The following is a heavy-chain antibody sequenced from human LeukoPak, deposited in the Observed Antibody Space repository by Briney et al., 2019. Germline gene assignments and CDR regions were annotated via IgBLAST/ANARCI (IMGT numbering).Heavy chain of an antibody. CDR3: AKDSSSSPVGWFDP. CDR2: INHSGST. V-gene: IGHV4-34*01. J-gene: IGHJ5*02. Sequence: SETLSLTCAVYGGSFSGYYWSWIRQPPGKGLEWIGEINHSGSTNYNPSLKSRVTISVDTSKNQFSLKLSSVTAADTAVYYCAKDSSSSPVGWFDPWGQGTLVTVSS. D-gene: IGHD6-6*01. CDR1: GGSFSGYY.